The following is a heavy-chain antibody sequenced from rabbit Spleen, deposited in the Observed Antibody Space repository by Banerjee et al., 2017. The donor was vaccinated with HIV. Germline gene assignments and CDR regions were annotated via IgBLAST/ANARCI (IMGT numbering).Heavy chain of an antibody. CDR3: ARDLAGVIGWNFSL. D-gene: IGHD4-1*01. J-gene: IGHJ4*01. CDR1: GFDFGRYYM. V-gene: IGHV1S45*01. Sequence: QEQLVESGGGLVQPGGSLKLSCKASGFDFGRYYMSWVRQAPGKGLEWIACINTATGKPVYASWAKGRFTISRTSSTTVALQMTSLTAADTATYFCARDLAGVIGWNFSLWGQGTLVTVS. CDR2: INTATGKP.